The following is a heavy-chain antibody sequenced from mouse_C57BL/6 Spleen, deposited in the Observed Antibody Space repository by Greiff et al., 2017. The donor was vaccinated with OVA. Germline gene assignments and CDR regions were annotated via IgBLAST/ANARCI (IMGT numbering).Heavy chain of an antibody. CDR2: INYDGSST. V-gene: IGHV5-16*01. CDR1: GFTFSDYY. D-gene: IGHD3-2*02. J-gene: IGHJ2*01. CDR3: ARDPSSGYFDY. Sequence: EVKLVESEGGLVQPGSSMKLSCTASGFTFSDYYMAWVRQVPEKGLEWVANINYDGSSTYYLDSLKSRFIISRDNAKNILYLQMSSLKSEDTATYYCARDPSSGYFDYWGQGTTLTVSS.